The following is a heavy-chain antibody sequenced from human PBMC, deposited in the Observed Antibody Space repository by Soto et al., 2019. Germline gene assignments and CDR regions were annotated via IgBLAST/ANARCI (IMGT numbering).Heavy chain of an antibody. D-gene: IGHD2-21*01. CDR3: ARGSVAADY. V-gene: IGHV3-74*01. CDR1: GFTFSRDW. CDR2: INSDGTRT. Sequence: GGSLRLSCATSGFTFSRDWMHWVRQAPGKGLVWVSRINSDGTRTNYADYAMGRFTISTDTSTSTAYMELRSLRSDDTAVYYCARGSVAADYWGQGTLVTVSS. J-gene: IGHJ4*02.